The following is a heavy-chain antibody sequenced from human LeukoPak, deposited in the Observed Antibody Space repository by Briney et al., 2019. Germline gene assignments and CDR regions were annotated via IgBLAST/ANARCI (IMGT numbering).Heavy chain of an antibody. D-gene: IGHD1-26*01. CDR1: GFTFSNYW. CDR2: IRQDGGAK. V-gene: IGHV3-7*01. Sequence: GSLRLSCAASGFTFSNYWMTWLRQAPGRGLEWVANIRQDGGAKYYVDSVKGRFTISRDNAMNSLYLQMNSLRAEDTAVYYCARDQAPSFSGGHYDAFDIWGQGTVVTVSS. J-gene: IGHJ3*02. CDR3: ARDQAPSFSGGHYDAFDI.